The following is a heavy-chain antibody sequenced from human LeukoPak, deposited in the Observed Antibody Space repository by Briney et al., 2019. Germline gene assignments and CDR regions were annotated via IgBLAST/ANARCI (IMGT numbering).Heavy chain of an antibody. CDR2: XXXXXXEX. D-gene: IGHD6-19*01. V-gene: IGHV3-7*05. Sequence: PGGSLRLSCAASGFTFSTXXXXWVRQAPGKGPXXXXXXXXXXXEXXXXDSVKGRFTISRDKAKNSLYLQMNSLRAEDTAVYYXARSSKAESTRYSSGWYSGPPYYYGMDVWGQGTTVTVSS. CDR1: GFTFSTXX. J-gene: IGHJ6*02. CDR3: ARSSKAESTRYSSGWYSGPPYYYGMDV.